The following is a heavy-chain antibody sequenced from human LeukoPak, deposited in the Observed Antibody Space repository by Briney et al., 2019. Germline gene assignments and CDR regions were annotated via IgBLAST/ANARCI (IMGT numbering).Heavy chain of an antibody. D-gene: IGHD2-15*01. J-gene: IGHJ2*01. Sequence: GASVKVSSKASGYTFIDYSMHWVRQAPGQGLEWMGWIDPNSGGIMYAQKFQGRVTMTRDTSISTAYMELSRLRSDDTAVYYCARVFYGASGSNMVGYSISWYFDLWGRGTLLTVSS. CDR2: IDPNSGGI. V-gene: IGHV1-2*02. CDR3: ARVFYGASGSNMVGYSISWYFDL. CDR1: GYTFIDYS.